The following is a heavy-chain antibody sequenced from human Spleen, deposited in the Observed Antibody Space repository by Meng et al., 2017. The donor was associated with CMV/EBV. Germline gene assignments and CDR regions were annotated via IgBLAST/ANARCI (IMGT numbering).Heavy chain of an antibody. J-gene: IGHJ4*02. CDR2: VGAENGDT. V-gene: IGHV1-18*01. Sequence: QIQLVQSGPEVRRPGASVKVSCKASGYNFDIYGITWVRQAPGQGLEWVGWVGAENGDTNYGQKFQGRVTVTADTFTNTAYMEMRSLRSDDSAMCYCARAGAAVTTNFDFWGQGTLVTVSS. CDR3: ARAGAAVTTNFDF. CDR1: GYNFDIYG. D-gene: IGHD4-17*01.